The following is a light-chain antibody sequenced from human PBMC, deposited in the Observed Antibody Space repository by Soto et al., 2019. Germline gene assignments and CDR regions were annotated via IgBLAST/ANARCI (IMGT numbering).Light chain of an antibody. Sequence: VLTQSPGTLSLYQGERATLSCRASQSVSSNLAWYQQKPGQAPRLVIYDTSTRATGIPARFSGSGSGTGFTLTISSLQSEDFAVYYCQQYNNWPPITFGQGTRLEIK. CDR1: QSVSSN. CDR2: DTS. CDR3: QQYNNWPPIT. J-gene: IGKJ5*01. V-gene: IGKV3-15*01.